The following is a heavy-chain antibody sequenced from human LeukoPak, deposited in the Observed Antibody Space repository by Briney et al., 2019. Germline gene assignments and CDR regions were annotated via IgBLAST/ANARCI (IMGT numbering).Heavy chain of an antibody. CDR1: GGSVSSGNYY. CDR2: ISYSGGT. Sequence: SETLSLTCTVSGGSVSSGNYYWSWIRQPPGKGLEWIAYISYSGGTNYNPSLKSRVTISVDTSKNQLSLKLNSVTAADTAVYFCARDRGGGYRVFDYWGQGTLVTVSS. CDR3: ARDRGGGYRVFDY. J-gene: IGHJ4*02. V-gene: IGHV4-61*01. D-gene: IGHD5-24*01.